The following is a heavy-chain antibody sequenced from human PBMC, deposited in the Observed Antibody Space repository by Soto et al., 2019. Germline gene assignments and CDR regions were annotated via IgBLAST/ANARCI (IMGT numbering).Heavy chain of an antibody. V-gene: IGHV4-31*11. Sequence: SETLSLTCAVSGGSISSGGYYWNWIRQHPGKGLEWIGYIYYSGSTYYNPSLKSRVTISVDTSNNQLSLKLRSVTAADTAVYYCARHDGFSSGWIFDYWGHGTLVTVSS. J-gene: IGHJ4*01. CDR1: GGSISSGGYY. CDR2: IYYSGST. CDR3: ARHDGFSSGWIFDY. D-gene: IGHD6-19*01.